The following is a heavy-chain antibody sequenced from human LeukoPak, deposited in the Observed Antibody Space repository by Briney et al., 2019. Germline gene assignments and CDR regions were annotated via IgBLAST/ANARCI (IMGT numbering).Heavy chain of an antibody. V-gene: IGHV3-30-3*02. CDR3: AKLGRGSYYSDYFDY. CDR1: GFTFSSYA. Sequence: PGRSLRLSCAASGFTFSSYAMHWVRQAPGKGLEWVAVISYDGSNKYYADSVKGRFTISRDNSKNTLYLQMNSLRAEDTAVYYCAKLGRGSYYSDYFDYWGQGTLVTVSS. CDR2: ISYDGSNK. J-gene: IGHJ4*02. D-gene: IGHD1-26*01.